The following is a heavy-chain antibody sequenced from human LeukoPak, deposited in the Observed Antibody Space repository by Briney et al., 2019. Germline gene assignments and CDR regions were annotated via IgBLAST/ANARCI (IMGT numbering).Heavy chain of an antibody. D-gene: IGHD2-15*01. J-gene: IGHJ5*02. CDR3: AREDCSGGSCYSGWFDP. Sequence: GGSLRLSCAASGFTFRSYSMNWVRQAPREGLEWVSSICSSRSYIFYTDSVKGRVTISRDNAKNSLYLQMNSQRAEDTAVYYCAREDCSGGSCYSGWFDPWGQGTLVTVSS. CDR1: GFTFRSYS. V-gene: IGHV3-21*01. CDR2: ICSSRSYI.